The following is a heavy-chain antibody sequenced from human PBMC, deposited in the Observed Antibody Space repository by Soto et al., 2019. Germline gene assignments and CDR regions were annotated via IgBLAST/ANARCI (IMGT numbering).Heavy chain of an antibody. CDR3: ARTWAYDFWSGSPDAMDV. V-gene: IGHV3-30-3*01. D-gene: IGHD3-3*01. CDR1: GFTFSSYD. Sequence: VGSLRLSCAASGFTFSSYDMHWVRQAPGKGLEWVAVISYDGGNKYYADSVKGRFTISRDNSKNTLYLQMNSLRAEDTAVYYCARTWAYDFWSGSPDAMDVWGQGTTVTVSS. J-gene: IGHJ6*02. CDR2: ISYDGGNK.